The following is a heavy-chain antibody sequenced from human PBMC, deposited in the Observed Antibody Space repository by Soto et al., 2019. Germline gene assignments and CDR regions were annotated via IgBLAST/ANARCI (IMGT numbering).Heavy chain of an antibody. CDR2: IIPILGIA. V-gene: IGHV1-69*02. Sequence: QVQLVQSGAEVKKPGSSVKVSCKASGGTFSSYTISWVRQAPGQGLERMGRIIPILGIANYAQKFQGRVTITADKSTSTAYMELSSLRSEDTAVYYCASGKGAYYMDVWGKGTTVTVSS. CDR3: ASGKGAYYMDV. J-gene: IGHJ6*03. D-gene: IGHD1-26*01. CDR1: GGTFSSYT.